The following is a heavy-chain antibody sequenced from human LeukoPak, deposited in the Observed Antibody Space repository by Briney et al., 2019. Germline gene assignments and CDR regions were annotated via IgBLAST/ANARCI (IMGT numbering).Heavy chain of an antibody. Sequence: GGSLRLSCAASGFTFSDYYMSWIRQAPGKGLEWVASIDQDESTIRYVDSVRGRFTISRDNVKNSLFLQMNSLRVEDTAFYYCANLLRDATIYDFWGHGVLVTVSS. D-gene: IGHD5-24*01. CDR2: IDQDESTI. CDR1: GFTFSDYY. V-gene: IGHV3-7*01. J-gene: IGHJ4*01. CDR3: ANLLRDATIYDF.